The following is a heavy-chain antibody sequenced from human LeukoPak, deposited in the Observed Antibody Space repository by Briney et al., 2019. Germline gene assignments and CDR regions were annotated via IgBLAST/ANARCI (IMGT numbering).Heavy chain of an antibody. Sequence: SETLSFTCTVSGGSISSYYWSWIRQPPGKGLEWIGYIYYSGSTNYNPSLKSRVTISVDTSKNQFSLKLSSVTAADTAVYYCARESSMITFGGVITPYYFDYWGQGTLVTVSS. J-gene: IGHJ4*02. CDR3: ARESSMITFGGVITPYYFDY. V-gene: IGHV4-59*01. CDR1: GGSISSYY. D-gene: IGHD3-16*01. CDR2: IYYSGST.